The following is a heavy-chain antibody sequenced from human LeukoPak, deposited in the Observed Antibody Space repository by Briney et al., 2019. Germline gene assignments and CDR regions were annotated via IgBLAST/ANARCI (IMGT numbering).Heavy chain of an antibody. CDR1: GFSFSSYG. D-gene: IGHD6-13*01. CDR3: ANPGIAAAGTGY. CDR2: ITGSGGST. J-gene: IGHJ4*02. V-gene: IGHV3-23*01. Sequence: PGGSLRPSCAASGFSFSSYGMSWVRQAPGKGLEWVSTITGSGGSTYYADSVKGRFTISRDNSKNTLYLQMNSLRAEDTAVYYCANPGIAAAGTGYWGQGTLVTVSS.